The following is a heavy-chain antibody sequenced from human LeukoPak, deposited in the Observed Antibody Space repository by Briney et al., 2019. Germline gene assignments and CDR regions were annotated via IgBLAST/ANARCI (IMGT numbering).Heavy chain of an antibody. V-gene: IGHV3-21*01. CDR3: ARDPPSFQH. CDR2: ISNSGSYI. J-gene: IGHJ1*01. CDR1: GFTFSNYN. Sequence: PGGPLRLSCAASGFTFSNYNMNWVRQAPGKGLEWLSTISNSGSYIYYADSVKGRFTISRDNAKNSLFLQMSSLRAEDTAVYYCARDPPSFQHWGQGTLVTVSS.